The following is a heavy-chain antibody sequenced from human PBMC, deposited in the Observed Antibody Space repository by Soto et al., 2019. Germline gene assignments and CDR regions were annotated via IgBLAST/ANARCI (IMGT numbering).Heavy chain of an antibody. V-gene: IGHV1-3*01. CDR3: AREDRDRESALVPAAIDGMDV. Sequence: GASVKVSCEASGYTFTNYAMHWVRQAPGQRLEWMGWINAGNGNTKYSQQFQGRVTITRDTSASTAYMELSSLRSEDTAVYYCAREDRDRESALVPAAIDGMDVWGQGTTVTVSS. CDR1: GYTFTNYA. J-gene: IGHJ6*02. D-gene: IGHD2-2*01. CDR2: INAGNGNT.